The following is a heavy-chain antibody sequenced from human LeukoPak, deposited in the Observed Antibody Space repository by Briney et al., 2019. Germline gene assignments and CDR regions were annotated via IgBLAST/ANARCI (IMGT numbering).Heavy chain of an antibody. CDR3: AKVNYYDSSGYLDY. V-gene: IGHV3-30*18. J-gene: IGHJ4*02. Sequence: PGGSLRLSCAASGFTFSSYGLHWVRQAAGKGLEWVAVISHDGSDKYYSGSVKGRFTISRDNSKNTLNLQMNSLRTEDTAVYYCAKVNYYDSSGYLDYWGQGTLVTVSS. D-gene: IGHD3-22*01. CDR2: ISHDGSDK. CDR1: GFTFSSYG.